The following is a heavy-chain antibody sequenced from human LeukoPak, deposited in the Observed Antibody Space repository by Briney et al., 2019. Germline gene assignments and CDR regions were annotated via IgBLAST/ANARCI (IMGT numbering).Heavy chain of an antibody. D-gene: IGHD3-10*01. J-gene: IGHJ4*02. CDR3: AKSSNYGGAYFDY. V-gene: IGHV3-30*18. CDR1: GFTFSSFD. CDR2: ISSDGSNK. Sequence: GGSLRLSCAASGFTFSSFDMHWVRQAPGKGLEWVALISSDGSNKYYADSVKGRFTISRDNSRDTLYLQMNSLRVEDTAVYYCAKSSNYGGAYFDYWGRGTLVTVSS.